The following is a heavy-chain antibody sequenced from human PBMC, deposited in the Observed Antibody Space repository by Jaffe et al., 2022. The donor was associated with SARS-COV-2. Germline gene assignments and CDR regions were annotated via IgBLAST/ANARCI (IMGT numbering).Heavy chain of an antibody. V-gene: IGHV3-21*01. CDR1: GFIFSNYN. CDR3: ARESFITVVRGVTPDY. J-gene: IGHJ4*02. Sequence: EVQLVESGGGLVKPGGSLRLSCAASGFIFSNYNMVWVRQAPGKGLEWVSSIDGTSSYVYYADSVKGRFTLSRDNADNSLSLQMNSLRAEDTAVYYCARESFITVVRGVTPDYWGQGTLVTVSS. D-gene: IGHD3-10*01. CDR2: IDGTSSYV.